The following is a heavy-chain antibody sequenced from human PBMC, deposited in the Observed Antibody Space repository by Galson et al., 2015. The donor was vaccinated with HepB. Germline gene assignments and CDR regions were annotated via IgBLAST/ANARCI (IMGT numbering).Heavy chain of an antibody. J-gene: IGHJ3*02. D-gene: IGHD3-16*01. Sequence: SVKVSCKASGGTFSNSMINWVRQAPGQGLEWMGRIIPFLGVTTYAQKFQGRVTITADKPTSTAYMVVTALSSDDTAVYYCARDDAGLGAFDIWGQGTMVIVSS. CDR2: IIPFLGVT. CDR1: GGTFSNSM. CDR3: ARDDAGLGAFDI. V-gene: IGHV1-69*04.